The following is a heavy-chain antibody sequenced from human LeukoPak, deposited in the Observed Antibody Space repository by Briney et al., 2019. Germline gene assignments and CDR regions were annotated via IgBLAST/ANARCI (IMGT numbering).Heavy chain of an antibody. CDR3: AKVEDIVVVPAAAFDY. D-gene: IGHD2-2*01. J-gene: IGHJ4*02. V-gene: IGHV3-23*01. CDR1: GFTFTNAW. CDR2: ISGSGGST. Sequence: GGSLRLSCAASGFTFTNAWMYWVRQAPGKGLEWVSAISGSGGSTYYADSVKGRFTISRDNSKNTLYLQMNSLRAEDTAVYYCAKVEDIVVVPAAAFDYWGQGTLVTVSS.